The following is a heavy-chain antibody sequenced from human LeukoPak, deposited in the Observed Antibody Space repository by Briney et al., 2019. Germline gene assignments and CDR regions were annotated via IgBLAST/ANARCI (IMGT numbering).Heavy chain of an antibody. CDR3: ARGVSLEYYYDSSGYYLLDY. D-gene: IGHD3-22*01. V-gene: IGHV1-2*02. Sequence: ASVKVSCKASGYTFTGYYMHLVRQAPGQGLGWIGWINPNSGGTNYAQKFQGRVTMTRDTSISTAYMELSRLRSDDTDVYYCARGVSLEYYYDSSGYYLLDYWGQGTLVTVSS. CDR2: INPNSGGT. CDR1: GYTFTGYY. J-gene: IGHJ4*02.